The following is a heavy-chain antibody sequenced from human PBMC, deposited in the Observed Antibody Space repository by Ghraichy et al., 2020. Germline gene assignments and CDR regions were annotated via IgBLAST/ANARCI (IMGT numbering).Heavy chain of an antibody. CDR1: GFTFSTSW. CDR3: ARIVYSGRRLDY. V-gene: IGHV3-7*05. D-gene: IGHD2-15*01. Sequence: GESLNISCAVSGFTFSTSWMSWVRQAPGKGLESVAHINQDGSEKYYEDSVKGRFTISRDNAKNSLFLQMNSLRAEDTAVYYCARIVYSGRRLDYWGQGTVVAVSS. CDR2: INQDGSEK. J-gene: IGHJ4*02.